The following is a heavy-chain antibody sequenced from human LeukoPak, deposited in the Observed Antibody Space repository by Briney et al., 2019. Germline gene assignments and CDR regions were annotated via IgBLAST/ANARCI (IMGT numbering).Heavy chain of an antibody. V-gene: IGHV3-48*03. CDR3: ARGEVYFHL. CDR1: GFTFSSYE. Sequence: GGSLRLSCAASGFTFSSYEMNWVRQAPGKGLEWVSYISGSGGTVYHADSVKGRFTISRDNAKNSLFLQMNSLRVEDTAVYYCARGEVYFHLWGQGTLVTVSS. CDR2: ISGSGGTV. J-gene: IGHJ1*01.